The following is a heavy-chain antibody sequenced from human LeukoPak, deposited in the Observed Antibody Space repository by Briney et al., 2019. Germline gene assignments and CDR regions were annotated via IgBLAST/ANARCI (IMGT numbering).Heavy chain of an antibody. CDR2: IKQDGSEK. Sequence: GGPLRLSCAASGFTFSSYWMSWVRQAPGKGLEWVANIKQDGSEKYYVDSVKGRFTISRDNAKNSLYLQMNSLRAEDTAVYYCARQPNYGDYVDFDYWGQGTLVTVSS. CDR3: ARQPNYGDYVDFDY. CDR1: GFTFSSYW. D-gene: IGHD4-17*01. J-gene: IGHJ4*02. V-gene: IGHV3-7*01.